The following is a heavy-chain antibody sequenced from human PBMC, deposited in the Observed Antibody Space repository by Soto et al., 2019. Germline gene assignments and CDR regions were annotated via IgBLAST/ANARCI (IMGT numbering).Heavy chain of an antibody. V-gene: IGHV3-30-3*01. CDR1: GFTFSSYA. CDR3: ASPLYYYYGMDV. CDR2: ISYDGSNK. Sequence: GGSLRLSCAASGFTFSSYAMHWVRQAPGKGLEWVAVISYDGSNKYYADSVKGRFTISRDNSKNTLYLQMNSLRAEDTAVYYCASPLYYYYGMDVWGPGTTVTVSS. J-gene: IGHJ6*02.